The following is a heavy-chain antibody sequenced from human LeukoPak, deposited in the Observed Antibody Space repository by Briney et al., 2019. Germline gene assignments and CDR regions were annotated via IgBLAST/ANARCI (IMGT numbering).Heavy chain of an antibody. J-gene: IGHJ6*03. CDR2: TYYSSST. CDR1: GASISSSTYY. V-gene: IGHV4-39*07. CDR3: ARRRSFSFMDV. Sequence: SETLSLTCSVSGASISSSTYYWGWIRQPPGEGLEWIGYTYYSSSTYYNPSLKSRVTISVDTSKNQFSLKLSSVTAADTAVYYCARRRSFSFMDVWGKGTTVTISS. D-gene: IGHD3-10*01.